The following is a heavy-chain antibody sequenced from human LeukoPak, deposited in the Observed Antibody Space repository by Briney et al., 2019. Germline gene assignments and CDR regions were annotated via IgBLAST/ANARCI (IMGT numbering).Heavy chain of an antibody. V-gene: IGHV4-30-4*01. D-gene: IGHD4-17*01. CDR3: ARYTTVTTEFDY. CDR2: IYYSGST. Sequence: PSETLSLTCTVSGGSISSGDYYWSWIRQPPGKGLEWIGYIYYSGSTYYNPSLKSRVTISVDTSKNQFSLKLSSVTAADTAVCYCARYTTVTTEFDYWGQGTLVTVSS. CDR1: GGSISSGDYY. J-gene: IGHJ4*02.